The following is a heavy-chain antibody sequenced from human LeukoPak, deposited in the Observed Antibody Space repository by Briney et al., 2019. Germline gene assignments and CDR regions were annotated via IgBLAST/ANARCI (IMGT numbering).Heavy chain of an antibody. CDR3: ARDEGYCSGGSCYNWFDP. V-gene: IGHV6-1*01. CDR1: GDSVSSNSAA. Sequence: SQTLSLTCAISGDSVSSNSAAWNWIRQSPSRGLEWLGRTYYRSKWYNDYAVSVKSRITINPDTSKNQFSLQLNSVTPKDTAVYYCARDEGYCSGGSCYNWFDPWGQGTLVTVSS. D-gene: IGHD2-15*01. J-gene: IGHJ5*02. CDR2: TYYRSKWYN.